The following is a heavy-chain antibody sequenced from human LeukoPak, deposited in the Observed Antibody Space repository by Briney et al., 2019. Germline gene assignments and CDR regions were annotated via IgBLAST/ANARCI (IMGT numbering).Heavy chain of an antibody. Sequence: PGGSLRLSCAASGLTFTNAWMSWVRQAPGKGLEWVGRIKSKTDGWTVDYAPPVKGRFTISRDDSRNTLSLQMNFLKTEDTAVYYCTTDPGNYEIFWGQGTLVSVSS. J-gene: IGHJ4*02. CDR1: GLTFTNAW. CDR2: IKSKTDGWTV. V-gene: IGHV3-15*01. CDR3: TTDPGNYEIF. D-gene: IGHD4-11*01.